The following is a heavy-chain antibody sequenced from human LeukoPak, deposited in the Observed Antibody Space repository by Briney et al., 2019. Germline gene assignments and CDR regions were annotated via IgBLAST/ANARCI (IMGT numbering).Heavy chain of an antibody. CDR3: ARDWEGLGEYWYFDL. CDR2: INPNSGGT. D-gene: IGHD1-26*01. Sequence: ASVKVSCKASGYTFSGYYMHWVRQAPGQGLEWMGWINPNSGGTNYAQKFQGRVTMTRDTSISTAYMELSRLRSDDTAVYYCARDWEGLGEYWYFDLWGRGTLVTVSS. CDR1: GYTFSGYY. V-gene: IGHV1-2*02. J-gene: IGHJ2*01.